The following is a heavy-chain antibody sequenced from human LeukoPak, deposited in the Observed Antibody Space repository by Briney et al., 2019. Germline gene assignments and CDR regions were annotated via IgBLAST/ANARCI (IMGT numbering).Heavy chain of an antibody. V-gene: IGHV3-7*01. D-gene: IGHD2-2*01. CDR2: IKQDESEK. Sequence: GGSLRLSCSASGFTFSNYWMSWVRQAPGKGLEWVANIKQDESEKYYVDSVKGRFTISRDNAKSSLYLQMNSLRAEDTAVYYCARAMDSSSSRYQAFEEWGQGTLVTVSS. J-gene: IGHJ4*02. CDR1: GFTFSNYW. CDR3: ARAMDSSSSRYQAFEE.